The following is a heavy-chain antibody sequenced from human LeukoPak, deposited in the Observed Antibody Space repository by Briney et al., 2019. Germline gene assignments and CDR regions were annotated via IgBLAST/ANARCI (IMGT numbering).Heavy chain of an antibody. Sequence: GGSLRLSCAASGFTFSSYAMSWVRQAPGKGLEWVSAISGSGGSTYYADSVKGRFTISRDNSKNTLYLQMNSLRAEDTAVYYCAKSPQVYSSSWYDYFDYWGQGTLVTVSS. CDR1: GFTFSSYA. D-gene: IGHD6-13*01. J-gene: IGHJ4*02. CDR2: ISGSGGST. V-gene: IGHV3-23*01. CDR3: AKSPQVYSSSWYDYFDY.